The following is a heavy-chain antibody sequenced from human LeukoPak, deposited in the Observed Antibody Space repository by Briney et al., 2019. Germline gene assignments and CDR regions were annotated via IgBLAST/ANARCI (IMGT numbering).Heavy chain of an antibody. CDR3: ARDGRYCSSTSCPSYGMDV. CDR2: IYSGGST. CDR1: GFTVSSNY. Sequence: GGSLRLSCAASGFTVSSNYMSWVRQAPGKGLEWVSVIYSGGSTYYADSVKGRFTISRDNSKNTLYLQMNSLRAEDTAVYYCARDGRYCSSTSCPSYGMDVWGQGTTVTVSS. V-gene: IGHV3-66*01. D-gene: IGHD2-2*01. J-gene: IGHJ6*02.